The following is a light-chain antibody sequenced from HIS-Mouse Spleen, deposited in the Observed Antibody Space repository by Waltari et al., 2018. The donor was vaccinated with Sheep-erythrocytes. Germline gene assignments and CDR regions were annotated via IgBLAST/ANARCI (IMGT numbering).Light chain of an antibody. Sequence: QSALTQPASVSGSPGQSITISCTGLSSDVGSYNLVSWYQQHPGKAPKLMIYEGSKRPSGVSNRFSGSKSGNTASLTISGLQAEDEADYYCCSYAGSSTPWVFGGGTKLTVL. V-gene: IGLV2-23*01. J-gene: IGLJ3*02. CDR3: CSYAGSSTPWV. CDR1: SSDVGSYNL. CDR2: EGS.